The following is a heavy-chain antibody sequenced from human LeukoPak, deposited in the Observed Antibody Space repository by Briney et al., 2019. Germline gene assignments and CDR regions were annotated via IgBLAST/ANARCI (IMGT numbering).Heavy chain of an antibody. CDR3: ARDLYPIVATTTRYYYYGMDV. CDR1: GYTFTSYA. CDR2: INTNTGNP. Sequence: ASVKVSRKASGYTFTSYAMNWVRQAPGQGLEWMGWINTNTGNPTYAQGFTGRFVFSLDTSVSTAYLQISSLKAEDTAVYYCARDLYPIVATTTRYYYYGMDVWGQGTTVTVSS. V-gene: IGHV7-4-1*02. D-gene: IGHD5-12*01. J-gene: IGHJ6*02.